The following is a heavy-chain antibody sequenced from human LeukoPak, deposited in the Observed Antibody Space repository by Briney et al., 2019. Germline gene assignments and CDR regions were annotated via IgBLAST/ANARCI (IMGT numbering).Heavy chain of an antibody. CDR1: GGTFSSYA. Sequence: ASVKVSCKASGGTFSSYAISWVRQAPGQGLEWMGRIIPILGIANYAQKFQGRVTITADKSTTTAYMELRSLRPDDTAVYYCARDIGYSSGLVDYWGQGTLVTVSS. CDR3: ARDIGYSSGLVDY. D-gene: IGHD6-19*01. J-gene: IGHJ4*02. V-gene: IGHV1-69*04. CDR2: IIPILGIA.